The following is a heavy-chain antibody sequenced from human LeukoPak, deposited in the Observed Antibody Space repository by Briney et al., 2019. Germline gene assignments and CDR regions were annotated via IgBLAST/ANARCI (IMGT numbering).Heavy chain of an antibody. CDR3: ARVYRRDGYNYDGFDI. J-gene: IGHJ3*02. V-gene: IGHV4-61*02. CDR2: VYSTGSA. CDR1: SGSINSDGYY. D-gene: IGHD5-24*01. Sequence: SETLSLTCTVSSGSINSDGYYWSWIRQPAGKGLEWIGRVYSTGSANYSPSLESRVIISIDTSKNQFFLRLSSVTAADTAVHYCARVYRRDGYNYDGFDIWGQGTMVTVS.